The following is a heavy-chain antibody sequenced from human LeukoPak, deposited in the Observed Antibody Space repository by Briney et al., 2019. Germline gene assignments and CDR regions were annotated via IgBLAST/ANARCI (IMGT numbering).Heavy chain of an antibody. V-gene: IGHV3-9*02. CDR2: ISWNSGSI. D-gene: IGHD3-3*01. CDR3: AKDSALKNRYYDFWSGRSSNAFDI. Sequence: GGSLRLYCAASGFTSDDFAMRWVRQAPGEGLEWVSGISWNSGSIGYADSVKGRFTISRDNAKNSLYLQMNSLRAEDTALYYCAKDSALKNRYYDFWSGRSSNAFDIWGQGTMVTVSS. J-gene: IGHJ3*02. CDR1: GFTSDDFA.